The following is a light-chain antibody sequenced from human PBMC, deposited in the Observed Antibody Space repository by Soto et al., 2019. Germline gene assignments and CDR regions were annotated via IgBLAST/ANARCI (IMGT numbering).Light chain of an antibody. CDR1: SSDVGSYNL. CDR3: CSYAGSSTVV. Sequence: QSALTQRASVSGSPGQSITISCTGSSSDVGSYNLVSWYQQHPGKAPKLMIYEGSKRPSGVSNRFSGSKSGNTASLTISGLQAEDEADYYCCSYAGSSTVVFGTGTKVTVL. J-gene: IGLJ1*01. V-gene: IGLV2-23*01. CDR2: EGS.